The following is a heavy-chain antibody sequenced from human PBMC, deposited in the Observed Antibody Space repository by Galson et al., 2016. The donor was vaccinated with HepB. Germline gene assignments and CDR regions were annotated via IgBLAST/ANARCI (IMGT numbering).Heavy chain of an antibody. Sequence: SETLSLTCTVSGASLSGGAYHWAWIRQPAGKGLEWLGHTYYGEDNRYNPSLEGRVTISIDTSTNRMSLTLRSVSAADTAVYFCGTYLVGHGGTGYWGQGTPVTVSS. CDR3: GTYLVGHGGTGY. CDR1: GASLSGGAYH. J-gene: IGHJ4*02. V-gene: IGHV4-61*08. CDR2: TYYGEDN. D-gene: IGHD3-16*01.